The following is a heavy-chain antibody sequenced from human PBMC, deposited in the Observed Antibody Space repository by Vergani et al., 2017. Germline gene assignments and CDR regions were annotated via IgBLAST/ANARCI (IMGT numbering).Heavy chain of an antibody. CDR3: ARDYYDSSGYLGEDAFDI. V-gene: IGHV4-61*02. CDR1: GASMSSVGYY. CDR2: ILGSGTA. D-gene: IGHD3-22*01. J-gene: IGHJ3*02. Sequence: QVQLQESGPGLVKPSQTLSLTCTVSGASMSSVGYYWTWIRQSAGKRLEWIGDILGSGTANYNPSFQGRVSMSVATSKNQFSLTLSSVNATDTAVYYCARDYYDSSGYLGEDAFDIWGQGTMVTVSS.